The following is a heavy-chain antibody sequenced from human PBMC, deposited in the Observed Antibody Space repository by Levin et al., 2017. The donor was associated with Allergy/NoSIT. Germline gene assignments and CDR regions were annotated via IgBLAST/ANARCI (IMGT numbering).Heavy chain of an antibody. Sequence: SETLSLTCTVSGGSISSYYWSWIRQPPGKGLEWIGYIYYSGSTNYNPSLKSRVTISVDTSKNQFSLKLSSVTAADTAVYYCAIGGYYYDSSGYYYDYGMDVWGQGTTVTVSS. V-gene: IGHV4-59*01. CDR1: GGSISSYY. CDR2: IYYSGST. J-gene: IGHJ6*02. CDR3: AIGGYYYDSSGYYYDYGMDV. D-gene: IGHD3-22*01.